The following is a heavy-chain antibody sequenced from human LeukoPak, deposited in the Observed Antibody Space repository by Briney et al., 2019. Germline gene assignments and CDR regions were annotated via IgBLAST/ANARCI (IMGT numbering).Heavy chain of an antibody. CDR3: APRRGYSYGFDY. J-gene: IGHJ4*02. CDR2: IYYSGST. Sequence: SETLSLTCTVSGGSISSYYWSWIRQPPGKGLEWIGSIYYSGSTYYNPSLKSRVTISVDTSKNQFSLKLSSVTAADTAVYYCAPRRGYSYGFDYWGQGTLVTVSS. CDR1: GGSISSYY. V-gene: IGHV4-59*04. D-gene: IGHD5-18*01.